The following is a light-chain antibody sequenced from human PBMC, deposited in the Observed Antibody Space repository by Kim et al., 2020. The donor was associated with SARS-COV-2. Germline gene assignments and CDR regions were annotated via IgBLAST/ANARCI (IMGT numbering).Light chain of an antibody. CDR3: AAWDDSLSGWV. CDR2: STK. V-gene: IGLV1-44*01. Sequence: GQRVSIFCSGGSPNIGSNTVNWYRRLPGTAPKLLIYSTKDRPSGVPDRFSGSKSGTSASLAISGLQSEDEADYYCAAWDDSLSGWVFGGGTQLTVL. J-gene: IGLJ3*02. CDR1: SPNIGSNT.